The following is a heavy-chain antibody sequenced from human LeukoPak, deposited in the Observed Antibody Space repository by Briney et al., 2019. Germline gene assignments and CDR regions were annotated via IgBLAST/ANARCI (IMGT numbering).Heavy chain of an antibody. V-gene: IGHV3-64D*09. CDR3: VRGYSFGPYGMDV. J-gene: IGHJ6*02. Sequence: GGSLRLSCSASGFPFSSYAMHWVRQAPGKGLEYVSAISDSGGSTYYADSVKGRFTISRDNSKNTRYLQMSSLRAEDTAVYFCVRGYSFGPYGMDVWGQGTTVTISS. D-gene: IGHD2-15*01. CDR2: ISDSGGST. CDR1: GFPFSSYA.